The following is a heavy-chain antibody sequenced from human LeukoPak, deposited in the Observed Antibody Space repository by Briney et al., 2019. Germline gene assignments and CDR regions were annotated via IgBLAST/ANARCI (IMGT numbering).Heavy chain of an antibody. CDR2: ISTDGSST. CDR1: GFTFSSYW. CDR3: AREATGEFDY. D-gene: IGHD5-24*01. V-gene: IGHV3-74*01. J-gene: IGHJ4*02. Sequence: GGSLRLSCAASGFTFSSYWMHWVRQAPGKVLVWVSRISTDGSSTSYADSVKGRFTISRDNAKNTLYVQMNSLRADDTAVYYCAREATGEFDYWGRGTLVTVSS.